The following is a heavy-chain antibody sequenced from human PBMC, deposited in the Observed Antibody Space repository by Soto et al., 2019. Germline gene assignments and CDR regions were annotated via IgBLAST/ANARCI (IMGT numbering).Heavy chain of an antibody. CDR2: IWYDGSNK. CDR3: ARDSTTYYYVSYGMDV. D-gene: IGHD3-10*02. J-gene: IGHJ6*02. V-gene: IGHV3-33*01. Sequence: QVQLVESGGGVVQPGRSLRLSCAASGFTFSSYGMHWVRQAPGKGLEWVAVIWYDGSNKYYADSVKGRFTISRDNSKNTLYLQMNTLRAEDTAVYYCARDSTTYYYVSYGMDVWGQGTTVTVPS. CDR1: GFTFSSYG.